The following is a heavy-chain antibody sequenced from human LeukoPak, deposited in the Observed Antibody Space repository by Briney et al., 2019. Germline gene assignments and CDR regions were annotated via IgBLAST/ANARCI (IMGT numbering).Heavy chain of an antibody. J-gene: IGHJ5*02. V-gene: IGHV1-18*01. D-gene: IGHD3-10*01. CDR1: GYTFTSYG. CDR3: AREAVGGVYYGSGSYFARWFDP. CDR2: ISAYNGNT. Sequence: GASVKVSCKASGYTFTSYGISWVRQAPGQGLEWMGWISAYNGNTNYAQKLQGRVTMTTDTSTSTAYMELRSLRSDDTAVYYCAREAVGGVYYGSGSYFARWFDPWGQGTLVTVSS.